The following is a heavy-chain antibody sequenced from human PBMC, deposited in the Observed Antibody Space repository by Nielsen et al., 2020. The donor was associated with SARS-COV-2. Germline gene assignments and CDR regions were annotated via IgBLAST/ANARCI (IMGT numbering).Heavy chain of an antibody. J-gene: IGHJ6*02. CDR2: TYYRSKWYN. CDR1: GDSVSSNSAA. V-gene: IGHV6-1*01. CDR3: AKDGLVATIGYYYYGMDV. D-gene: IGHD5-12*01. Sequence: SQTLSLTCAISGDSVSSNSAAWNWIRQSPSRGLEWLGRTYYRSKWYNDYAVSMKSRITINPDTSKNQFSLQLNSVTPEDTAVYYCAKDGLVATIGYYYYGMDVWGQGTTVTVSS.